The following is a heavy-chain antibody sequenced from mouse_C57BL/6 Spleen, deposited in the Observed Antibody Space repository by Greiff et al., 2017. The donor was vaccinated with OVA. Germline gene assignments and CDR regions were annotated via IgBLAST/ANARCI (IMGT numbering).Heavy chain of an antibody. D-gene: IGHD2-5*01. CDR2: IDPNSGGT. CDR1: GYTFTSSW. CDR3: ARAYSNYVDYYARDD. J-gene: IGHJ4*01. V-gene: IGHV1-72*01. Sequence: QVQLQQPGAELVKPGASVKLSCKASGYTFTSSWLPWVTQRPGRGPEWIGRIDPNSGGTTYNEKFNSKATLTVDKPSSTAYMQLSSLTSEDSAVYDCARAYSNYVDYYARDDGGQGTSVTGSS.